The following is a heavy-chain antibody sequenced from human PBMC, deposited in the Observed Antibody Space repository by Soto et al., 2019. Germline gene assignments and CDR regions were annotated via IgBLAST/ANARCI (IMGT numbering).Heavy chain of an antibody. Sequence: QVQLQESGPGLVKASETLSLTCTVSGASVSSGTYYWTWIRQAPGKGLEWVGHIYYTGSTNYNPSLHDRGTISVDTSKNHFSLQLTSVTAADTAVYYCARGAGFSYASTWFDIWGQGTLVTVSS. D-gene: IGHD5-18*01. CDR1: GASVSSGTYY. CDR2: IYYTGST. CDR3: ARGAGFSYASTWFDI. V-gene: IGHV4-61*03. J-gene: IGHJ5*02.